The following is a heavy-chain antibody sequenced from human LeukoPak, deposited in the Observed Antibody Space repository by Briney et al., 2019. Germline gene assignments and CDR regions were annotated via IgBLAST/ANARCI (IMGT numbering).Heavy chain of an antibody. Sequence: GGSLRLSCGASGFXVSNNYMSWVRQAPGKGLEWVSVIYSGGSTFYADSVKGRFTISRDNSKNTLYLQMNSLRAEDTAVYYCASDSYSPEYFQHWGQGTLVTVSS. J-gene: IGHJ1*01. CDR2: IYSGGST. CDR1: GFXVSNNY. D-gene: IGHD2-15*01. CDR3: ASDSYSPEYFQH. V-gene: IGHV3-66*01.